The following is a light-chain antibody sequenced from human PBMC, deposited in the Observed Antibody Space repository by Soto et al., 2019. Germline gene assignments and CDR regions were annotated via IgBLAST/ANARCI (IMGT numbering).Light chain of an antibody. CDR2: DAS. CDR1: QSVGSY. V-gene: IGKV3-11*01. Sequence: EIVFTQSPAPLSLSPGERATLSRRASQSVGSYLAWYQHKPGQAPRLLIYDASNRATGVPARFSGSGSGTDFTLTISSLEPEDFAVYYCQQRSDWGITFAQGTRLEI. CDR3: QQRSDWGIT. J-gene: IGKJ5*01.